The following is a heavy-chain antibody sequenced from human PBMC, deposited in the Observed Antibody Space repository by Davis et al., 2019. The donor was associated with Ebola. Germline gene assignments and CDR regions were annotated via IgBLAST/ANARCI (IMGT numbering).Heavy chain of an antibody. CDR2: INPHNGNT. CDR3: VTENWYRFES. J-gene: IGHJ4*02. D-gene: IGHD1/OR15-1a*01. V-gene: IGHV1-18*04. CDR1: GYTFTSYG. Sequence: AASVKVSCKASGYTFTSYGITWMRQAPGQGLEWMGWINPHNGNTNYAQNVQGRVTMTTDTSTSTAYMEVGSLRSDDTAVYYCVTENWYRFESWGQGTLVTVSS.